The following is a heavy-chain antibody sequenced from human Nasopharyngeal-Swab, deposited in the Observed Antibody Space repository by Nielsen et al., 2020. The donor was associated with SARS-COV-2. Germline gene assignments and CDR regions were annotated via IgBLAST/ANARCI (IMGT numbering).Heavy chain of an antibody. CDR2: IYYSGST. CDR3: ARLGGDYGDSRDY. J-gene: IGHJ4*02. V-gene: IGHV4-30-4*07. D-gene: IGHD4-17*01. Sequence: WIRQPPGKGLEWIGYIYYSGSTYYNPSLKSRVTISVDTSKNQFSLKLSSVTAADTAVYYCARLGGDYGDSRDYWGQGTLVTVSS.